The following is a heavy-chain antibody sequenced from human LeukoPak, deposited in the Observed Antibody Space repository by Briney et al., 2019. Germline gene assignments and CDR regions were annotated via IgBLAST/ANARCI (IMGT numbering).Heavy chain of an antibody. CDR3: ARDRRGYGDYVSY. CDR1: GGSITSSSYS. J-gene: IGHJ1*01. Sequence: PSETLSLTCTVSGGSITSSSYSWGWIRQPPGKGLEWIASMSYSGSTYYNPSLKSRVTISVDTSRNQFSLKLSSVTAADTAVYYCARDRRGYGDYVSYWGQGTLVTVSS. CDR2: MSYSGST. D-gene: IGHD4-17*01. V-gene: IGHV4-39*07.